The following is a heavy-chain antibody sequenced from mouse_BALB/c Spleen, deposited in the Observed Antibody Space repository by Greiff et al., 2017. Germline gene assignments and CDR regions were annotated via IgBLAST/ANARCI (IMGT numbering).Heavy chain of an antibody. J-gene: IGHJ4*01. V-gene: IGHV5-17*02. D-gene: IGHD2-4*01. CDR3: ARSGYDYDVYYAMDY. Sequence: EVKLQESGGGLVQPGGSRKLSCAASGFTFSSFGMHWVRQAPKKGLEWVAYISSGSSTIYYADTVKGRFTISRDNPKNTLFLQMTSLRSEDTAMYYCARSGYDYDVYYAMDYWGQGTSVTVSS. CDR2: ISSGSSTI. CDR1: GFTFSSFG.